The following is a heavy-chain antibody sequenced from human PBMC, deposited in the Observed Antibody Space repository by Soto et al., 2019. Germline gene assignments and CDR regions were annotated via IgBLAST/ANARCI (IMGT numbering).Heavy chain of an antibody. CDR1: GGSISSGGYY. J-gene: IGHJ5*02. D-gene: IGHD6-13*01. Sequence: SETLSLTCTVSGGSISSGGYYWSWIRQHPGKGLELIGYIYYSGSTYYNPSLKSRVTISVDSSKNQFSLRLSSVTAADTAVYYCSRVTREYSSSWFRGVRWFDPWGQGTLVTVSS. CDR3: SRVTREYSSSWFRGVRWFDP. V-gene: IGHV4-31*03. CDR2: IYYSGST.